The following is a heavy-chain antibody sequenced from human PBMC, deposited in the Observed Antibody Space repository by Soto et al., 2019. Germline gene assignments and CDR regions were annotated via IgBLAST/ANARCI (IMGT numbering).Heavy chain of an antibody. CDR2: IYYSGST. CDR1: GFSISSYY. J-gene: IGHJ6*02. Sequence: XETLPLTCTVSGFSISSYYWSWIRQPPGKGLEWIGYIYYSGSTNYNPSLKSRVTISVDTSKNQFSLKLSSVTAADTAVYYCARGGYSYGHTTYYYYGMDVWGQGTTVTVS. V-gene: IGHV4-59*01. D-gene: IGHD5-18*01. CDR3: ARGGYSYGHTTYYYYGMDV.